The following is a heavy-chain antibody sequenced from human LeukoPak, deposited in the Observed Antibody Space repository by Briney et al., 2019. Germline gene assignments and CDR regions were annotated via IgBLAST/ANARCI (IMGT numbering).Heavy chain of an antibody. Sequence: ASGKVSCKAAGYTVASDDRHWVRQAPGQRLEWMGWINAGNDNTKYSQKFQGRVTITRDTSASTAYMELSSLRSEDTAVYYCARELGYCTGGTCSPNWFDPWGQGNLVTVSS. D-gene: IGHD2-8*02. J-gene: IGHJ5*02. CDR1: GYTVASDD. CDR2: INAGNDNT. V-gene: IGHV1-3*01. CDR3: ARELGYCTGGTCSPNWFDP.